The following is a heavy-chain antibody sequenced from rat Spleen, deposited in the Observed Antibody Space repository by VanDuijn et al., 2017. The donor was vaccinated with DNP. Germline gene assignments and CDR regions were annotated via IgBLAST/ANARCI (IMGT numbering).Heavy chain of an antibody. V-gene: IGHV2-47*01. D-gene: IGHD5-1*01. CDR1: GLSLISNS. Sequence: QVQLKESGPGLVQPSQTLSLTCTVSGLSLISNSISWIRQPPGKGLEWSATIWSNGGTDYNLAIKSRLSISRNTSKSQVLLKMNSLQAEDTAMYFCARNGGANWGYYFDYWGQGVMVTVSS. CDR2: IWSNGGT. J-gene: IGHJ2*01. CDR3: ARNGGANWGYYFDY.